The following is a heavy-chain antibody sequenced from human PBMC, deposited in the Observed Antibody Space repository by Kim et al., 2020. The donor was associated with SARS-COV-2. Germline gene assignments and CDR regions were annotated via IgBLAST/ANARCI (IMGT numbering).Heavy chain of an antibody. J-gene: IGHJ5*02. CDR3: ARAGRSSSWIIYNWFDP. Sequence: SQTLSLTCAISGDSVSSNSAAWNWIRQSPSRGLEWLGRTYYRSKWYNDYAVSVKSRITINPDTSKNQFSLQLNSVTPEDTAVYYCARAGRSSSWIIYNWFDPWGQGTLVTVSS. CDR2: TYYRSKWYN. CDR1: GDSVSSNSAA. V-gene: IGHV6-1*01. D-gene: IGHD6-13*01.